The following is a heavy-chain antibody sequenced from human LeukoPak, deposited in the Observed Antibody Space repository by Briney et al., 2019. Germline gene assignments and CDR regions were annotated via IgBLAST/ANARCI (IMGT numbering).Heavy chain of an antibody. J-gene: IGHJ5*02. CDR3: ARGPLRYCSSTSCIVGFDP. D-gene: IGHD2-2*01. CDR2: INHSGST. V-gene: IGHV4-34*01. CDR1: GGSFSGYY. Sequence: PSETLSLTCAVYGGSFSGYYWSWIRQPPGKGLEWIGEINHSGSTNYNPSLKSRVTISVDTSKNQFSLKLSSVTAAHTAVYYCARGPLRYCSSTSCIVGFDPWGQGTLVTVSS.